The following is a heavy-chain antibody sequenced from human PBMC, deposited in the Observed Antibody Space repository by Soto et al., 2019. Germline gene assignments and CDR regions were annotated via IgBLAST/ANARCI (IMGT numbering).Heavy chain of an antibody. V-gene: IGHV1-8*01. CDR2: MNPNSGNT. Sequence: ASVKVSCKASGYTFTSYDINWVRQATGQGLEWMGWMNPNSGNTGYAQKFQGRVTMTRNTSISTAYMELSSLRSEDTAVYYCAKGYCSSTSCPETYYYYYMDVWGKGTTVTVSS. D-gene: IGHD2-2*01. CDR3: AKGYCSSTSCPETYYYYYMDV. CDR1: GYTFTSYD. J-gene: IGHJ6*03.